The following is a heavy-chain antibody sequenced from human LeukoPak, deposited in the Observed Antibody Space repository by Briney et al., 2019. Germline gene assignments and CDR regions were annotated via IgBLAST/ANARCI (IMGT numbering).Heavy chain of an antibody. V-gene: IGHV4-30-4*01. CDR3: ARVDLYSSTWRASNWFDP. Sequence: SETLSLTRTVSGGSISSGDYYWSWVRQPPGKGLEWIGYIYYSGSAYYNPSLKSRVTISVDTSKNQFSLKLSSVTAADTAVYYCARVDLYSSTWRASNWFDPWGQGTLVTVSS. J-gene: IGHJ5*02. CDR2: IYYSGSA. CDR1: GGSISSGDYY. D-gene: IGHD6-13*01.